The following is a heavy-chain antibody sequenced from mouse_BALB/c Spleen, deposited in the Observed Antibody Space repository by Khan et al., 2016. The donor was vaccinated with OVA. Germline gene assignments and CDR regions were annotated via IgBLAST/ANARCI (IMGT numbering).Heavy chain of an antibody. J-gene: IGHJ2*01. CDR1: GFSLTSYG. V-gene: IGHV2-9*02. Sequence: QVQLKESGPGLVAPSQSLSITCTVSGFSLTSYGVYWVRQPPGKGLEWLGVIWGGGCTNYNSARMSRLIISKENSKRQVCLQMTELQADDTAVYYCARPEDLWGQGTTLTVSS. CDR3: ARPEDL. CDR2: IWGGGCT.